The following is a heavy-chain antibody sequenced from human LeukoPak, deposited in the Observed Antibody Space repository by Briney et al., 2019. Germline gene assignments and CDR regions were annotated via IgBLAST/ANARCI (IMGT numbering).Heavy chain of an antibody. V-gene: IGHV1-2*02. J-gene: IGHJ6*02. CDR2: VNPNGGGT. CDR3: AREGVGAAYAMDV. Sequence: ASVKVSCRTSGYTYAAYYIHWVRQAPGQGLEWMGWVNPNGGGTNYAQKFKDRLTMTRDTSISTAYMELSSLESDDTAVYFCAREGVGAAYAMDVWGQGTTVTVSS. CDR1: GYTYAAYY. D-gene: IGHD4/OR15-4a*01.